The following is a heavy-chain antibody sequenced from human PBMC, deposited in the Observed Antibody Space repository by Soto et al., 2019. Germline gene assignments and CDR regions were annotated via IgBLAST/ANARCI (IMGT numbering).Heavy chain of an antibody. D-gene: IGHD3-22*01. CDR1: GGSISSSSW. V-gene: IGHV4-4*02. J-gene: IGHJ5*02. CDR2: IYHSGST. CDR3: ARYYYDSSGHNLFDP. Sequence: SETLSLTCAVSGGSISSSSWWSWVRQPPGKGLEWIGEIYHSGSTNYNPSLKSRVTISVDKSKNQFSLKLSSVTAADTAVYYCARYYYDSSGHNLFDPWGQGTLVTVSS.